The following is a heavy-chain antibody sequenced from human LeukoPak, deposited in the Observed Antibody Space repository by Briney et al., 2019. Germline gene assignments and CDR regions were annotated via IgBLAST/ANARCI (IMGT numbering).Heavy chain of an antibody. J-gene: IGHJ4*02. CDR2: IGSSSGYI. D-gene: IGHD3-22*01. CDR1: GFTFSSYE. CDR3: ARDGDSSGYYRHFDY. Sequence: PGGSLRLSCAASGFTFSSYEMNWVRQAPGKGLEWVSSIGSSSGYIYYANSVKGRFTISRDNAKNSLYLQMNSLRAEDTAVYYCARDGDSSGYYRHFDYWGQGTLVTVSS. V-gene: IGHV3-21*01.